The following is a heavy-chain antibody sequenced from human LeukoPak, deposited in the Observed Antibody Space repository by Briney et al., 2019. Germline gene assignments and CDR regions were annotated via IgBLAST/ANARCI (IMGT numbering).Heavy chain of an antibody. Sequence: ASVKVSCKASGYTFTSYYMHWVRQAPGQGLEWMGIINPSGGSTSYAQQFQGRVTMTRDPSTSPVSMELSSPRSEDTAVYYCARDLIGAVVVRPLFDYWGQGTLATVSS. V-gene: IGHV1-46*01. CDR1: GYTFTSYY. CDR2: INPSGGST. D-gene: IGHD3-22*01. CDR3: ARDLIGAVVVRPLFDY. J-gene: IGHJ4*02.